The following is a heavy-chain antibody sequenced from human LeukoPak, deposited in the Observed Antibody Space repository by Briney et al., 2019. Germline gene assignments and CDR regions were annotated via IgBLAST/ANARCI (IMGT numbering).Heavy chain of an antibody. CDR2: IRGGSDNT. V-gene: IGHV3-23*01. CDR3: AKDDGRYSGYANFDY. CDR1: GFTFSSYA. Sequence: GGSLRLSCAASGFTFSSYAMHWVRQAPGKGLEWVSAIRGGSDNTYYADSVKGRFTISRDNSKKTLYLQMNSLRAEDTAVYYCAKDDGRYSGYANFDYWGQGTLVTVSS. J-gene: IGHJ4*02. D-gene: IGHD5-12*01.